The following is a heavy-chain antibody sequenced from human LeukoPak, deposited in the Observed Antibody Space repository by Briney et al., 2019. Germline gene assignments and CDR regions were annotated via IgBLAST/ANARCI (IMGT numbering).Heavy chain of an antibody. Sequence: SETLSLTCTVSGGSISSYYWSWIRQPPGKGLEWIGYIYYSGSTNYNPSPKSRVTISVDTSKNQFSLKLSSVTAADTAVYYCARVAVAGTGWFDPWGQGTLVTVSS. CDR3: ARVAVAGTGWFDP. CDR2: IYYSGST. V-gene: IGHV4-59*01. J-gene: IGHJ5*02. CDR1: GGSISSYY. D-gene: IGHD6-19*01.